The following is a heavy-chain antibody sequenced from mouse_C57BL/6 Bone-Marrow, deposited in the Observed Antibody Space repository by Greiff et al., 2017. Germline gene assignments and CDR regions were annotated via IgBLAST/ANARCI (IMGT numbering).Heavy chain of an antibody. D-gene: IGHD2-2*01. Sequence: EVQLVESGGGLVKPGGSLKLSCAASGFTFSDYGMHWVRQAPEKGLEWVAYISSGSSTIYYADTVKGRFTISRDNAKNTLFLQMTSLRSEDTAMYYCARIYGYDGYFDVWGTGTTVTVSS. J-gene: IGHJ1*03. V-gene: IGHV5-17*01. CDR3: ARIYGYDGYFDV. CDR1: GFTFSDYG. CDR2: ISSGSSTI.